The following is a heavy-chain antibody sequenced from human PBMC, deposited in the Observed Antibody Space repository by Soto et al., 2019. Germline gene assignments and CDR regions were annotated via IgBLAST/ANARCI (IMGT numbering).Heavy chain of an antibody. D-gene: IGHD3-9*01. CDR3: ARVLRDISFFDK. CDR1: GGSISSYY. Sequence: PSETLSLTCTVSGGSISSYYWSWIRQPPGKGLEWIGYIYYSGSTNYNPSLKSRVTISVDTSDNQFSLKLSSVTAADTAVYYSARVLRDISFFDKRGFGTLV. CDR2: IYYSGST. V-gene: IGHV4-59*01. J-gene: IGHJ4*01.